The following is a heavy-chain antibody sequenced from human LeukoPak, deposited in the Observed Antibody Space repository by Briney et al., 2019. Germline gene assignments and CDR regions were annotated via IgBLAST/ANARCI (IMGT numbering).Heavy chain of an antibody. V-gene: IGHV4-38-2*02. CDR1: GYSISSGYY. J-gene: IGHJ4*02. CDR2: IYHSGST. Sequence: PSETLSLTCTVSGYSISSGYYWGWIRQPPGKGLEWIGSIYHSGSTYYNPSLKSRVTISVDTSKNQFSLKLSSVTAADTAVYYCAREGGPYCSSTSCLYYFDYWGQGTLVTVSS. CDR3: AREGGPYCSSTSCLYYFDY. D-gene: IGHD2-2*01.